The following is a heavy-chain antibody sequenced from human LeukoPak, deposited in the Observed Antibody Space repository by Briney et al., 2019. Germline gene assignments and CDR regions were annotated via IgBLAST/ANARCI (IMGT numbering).Heavy chain of an antibody. CDR1: GFTFSSYY. V-gene: IGHV3-7*01. D-gene: IGHD3-10*01. CDR2: IKQDGDEK. J-gene: IGHJ4*02. Sequence: GGSLRLSCAASGFTFSSYYMSLVRQAPGKGLEWVANIKQDGDEKHYVDSVKGRFTISRDNAKRSLYLEMNSLRADDTAVYYCARDPRGSEYSHFDSWGQGTQVTVSS. CDR3: ARDPRGSEYSHFDS.